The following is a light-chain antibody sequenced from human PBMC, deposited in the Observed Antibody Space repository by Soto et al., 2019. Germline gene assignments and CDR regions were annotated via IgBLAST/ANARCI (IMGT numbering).Light chain of an antibody. CDR3: VQGTHWPWT. CDR1: QGLVYSDGNTF. Sequence: DVVMTQSPLSLSVTLGQPASISCRSSQGLVYSDGNTFLNWFHQRPGQSPRRLIYQVSNRDSGVPDRVSGSGSGTAYTLTISGVEAEDVGIYYCVQGTHWPWTFGQGTKVEIK. J-gene: IGKJ1*01. CDR2: QVS. V-gene: IGKV2-30*01.